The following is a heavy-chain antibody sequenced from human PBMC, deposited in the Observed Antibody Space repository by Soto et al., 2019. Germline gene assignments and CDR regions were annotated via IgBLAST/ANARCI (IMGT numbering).Heavy chain of an antibody. CDR3: ARDRFPQEPQPGLDTTYSDGRDV. V-gene: IGHV1-2*04. CDR1: GYTFTGYY. D-gene: IGHD6-13*01. CDR2: INPNSGGT. Sequence: ASVKVSCKASGYTFTGYYMHWVRQAPGQGLEWMGWINPNSGGTNYAQKFQGWVTMTRDTSISTAYMELSRLRSDDTAVYYCARDRFPQEPQPGLDTTYSDGRDVWGQGTTVAGS. J-gene: IGHJ6*02.